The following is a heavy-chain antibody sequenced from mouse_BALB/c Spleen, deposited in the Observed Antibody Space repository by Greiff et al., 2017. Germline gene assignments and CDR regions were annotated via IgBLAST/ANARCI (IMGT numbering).Heavy chain of an antibody. V-gene: IGHV5-6-4*01. Sequence: EVKLMESGGGLVKPGGSLKLSCAASGFTFSSYTMSWVRQTPEKRLEWVATISSGGSYTYYPDSVKGRFTISRDNAKNTLYLQMSSLKSEDTAMYYCTREYAMDYWGQGTSVTVSS. CDR3: TREYAMDY. J-gene: IGHJ4*01. CDR1: GFTFSSYT. CDR2: ISSGGSYT.